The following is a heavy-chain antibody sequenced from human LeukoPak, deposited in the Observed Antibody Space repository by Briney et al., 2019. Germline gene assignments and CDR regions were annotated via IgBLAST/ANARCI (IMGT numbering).Heavy chain of an antibody. V-gene: IGHV3-21*01. CDR1: GFTFGASS. CDR2: ISGDSHFI. Sequence: GGSLRLSCAGFGFTFGASSMNWVRQAPGKGLEWVSSISGDSHFIFYADSVEGRFTISRDNAKNSLYLQMNSLRAEDTALYYCTRGGVTDPSEYWGREPWSPSPQ. D-gene: IGHD4-23*01. CDR3: TRGGVTDPSEY. J-gene: IGHJ4*02.